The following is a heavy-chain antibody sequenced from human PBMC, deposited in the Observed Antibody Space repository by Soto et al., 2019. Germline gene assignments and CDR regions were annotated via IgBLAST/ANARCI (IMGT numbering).Heavy chain of an antibody. V-gene: IGHV4-31*03. D-gene: IGHD3-3*01. J-gene: IGHJ3*02. Sequence: PSETLSLTCTVSGGSISSGGYYWSWIRQHPGKGLEWIGYIYYSGSTYYNPSLKSRVTISVDTSKNQFSLKLSSVTAADTAVYYCAREGNGADYDFWSGPNDAFDIWGQXTMVTVSS. CDR1: GGSISSGGYY. CDR2: IYYSGST. CDR3: AREGNGADYDFWSGPNDAFDI.